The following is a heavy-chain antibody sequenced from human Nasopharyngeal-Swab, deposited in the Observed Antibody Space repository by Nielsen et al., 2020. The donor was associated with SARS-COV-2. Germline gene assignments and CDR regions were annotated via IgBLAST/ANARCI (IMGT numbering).Heavy chain of an antibody. Sequence: SVKVSCKASGGTFSSYAISWVRQAPGQGLEWMGGIIPIFGTANYAQKFQGRVTITADESTSTAYMELNSLRSEDTAVYYCARVTAMAEGYYYGMDVWGQGTTVTVSS. V-gene: IGHV1-69*13. CDR3: ARVTAMAEGYYYGMDV. CDR1: GGTFSSYA. CDR2: IIPIFGTA. J-gene: IGHJ6*02. D-gene: IGHD5-18*01.